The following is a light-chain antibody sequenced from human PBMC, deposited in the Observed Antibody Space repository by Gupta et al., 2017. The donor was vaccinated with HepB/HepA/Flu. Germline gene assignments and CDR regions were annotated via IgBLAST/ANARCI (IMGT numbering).Light chain of an antibody. V-gene: IGLV2-11*01. Sequence: QSALTQPRSVSGSPGQSVTIYFTGTSSDVGDYNYVSWYQQHPGKAPKVMIYDVSKRRSGVPERFSGSKSGNTASLTISVLQAEEEDDYYCCSYAGRDTQSVIFGGGTKLTVL. CDR1: SSDVGDYNY. CDR2: DVS. J-gene: IGLJ2*01. CDR3: CSYAGRDTQSVI.